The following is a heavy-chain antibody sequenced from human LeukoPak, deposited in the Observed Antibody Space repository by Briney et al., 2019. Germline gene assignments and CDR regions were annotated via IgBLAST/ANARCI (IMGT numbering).Heavy chain of an antibody. CDR1: GFTFSSYA. Sequence: HPGGSLRLSCAASGFTFSSYAMSWVRQAPGKGLEWVSTISSSAENTYYADSVKGRFTVSRDNSNNTLYLHMNSLRAEDTALFYCAKGRPNYGGTFDYWGQGTLVTVSS. V-gene: IGHV3-23*01. J-gene: IGHJ4*02. CDR2: ISSSAENT. CDR3: AKGRPNYGGTFDY. D-gene: IGHD4-23*01.